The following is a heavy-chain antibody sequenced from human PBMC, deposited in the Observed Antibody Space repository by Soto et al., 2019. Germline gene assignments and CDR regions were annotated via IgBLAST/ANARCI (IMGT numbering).Heavy chain of an antibody. V-gene: IGHV4-31*03. CDR2: IYYSGST. CDR3: ARGSVVEATLFDY. D-gene: IGHD2-15*01. Sequence: QVQLQESGPGLVKPSQTLSLTCTVSGGSISSGGYYWSWIRQHPGKGLEWIGYIYYSGSTYYNPSLKSRVTISVDTSKNQFSLKLSSVTAADTAVYDCARGSVVEATLFDYGGQGTLVTVSS. J-gene: IGHJ4*02. CDR1: GGSISSGGYY.